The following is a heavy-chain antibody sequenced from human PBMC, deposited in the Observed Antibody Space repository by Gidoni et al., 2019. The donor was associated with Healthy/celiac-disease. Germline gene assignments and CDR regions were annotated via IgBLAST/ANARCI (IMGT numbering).Heavy chain of an antibody. D-gene: IGHD3-22*01. J-gene: IGHJ4*02. V-gene: IGHV3-33*01. CDR2: IWYDGSNK. CDR1: GFTFSGYG. CDR3: ARDQRDSSLRYYFDY. Sequence: QVQLVESGGCVVQPGRSLRLSCAASGFTFSGYGMHWVRQAPGKGLEWVAVIWYDGSNKYYADSVKGRFTISRDNSKNTLYLQMNSLRAEDTAVYYCARDQRDSSLRYYFDYWGQGTLVTVSS.